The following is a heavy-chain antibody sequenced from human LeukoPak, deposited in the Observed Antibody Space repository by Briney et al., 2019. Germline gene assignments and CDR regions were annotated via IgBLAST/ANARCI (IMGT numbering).Heavy chain of an antibody. V-gene: IGHV3-7*04. J-gene: IGHJ4*02. Sequence: GGSLRLSCAASGFTFSSYWMSWVRQAPGKGLEWVANIKQDGSEKYYVDSVKGRFTISRDNAKNSLYLQMNSLRAEDTAVYYCARGYYDSSGYYPSYYFDYWGQGTLVTVSS. CDR1: GFTFSSYW. CDR2: IKQDGSEK. CDR3: ARGYYDSSGYYPSYYFDY. D-gene: IGHD3-22*01.